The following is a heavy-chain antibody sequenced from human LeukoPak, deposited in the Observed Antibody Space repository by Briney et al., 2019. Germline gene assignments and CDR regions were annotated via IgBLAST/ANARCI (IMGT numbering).Heavy chain of an antibody. CDR2: ISSSGSTI. CDR3: ARDLFDYMDV. Sequence: HPGGSLRLSCAASGFTFSSYEMNWVRQAPGKGLEWVSYISSSGSTIYYADSVKGRFTISRDNAKNSLYLQMNSLRAEDTAVYYCARDLFDYMDVWGKGTTVTVSS. J-gene: IGHJ6*03. V-gene: IGHV3-48*03. D-gene: IGHD2-21*01. CDR1: GFTFSSYE.